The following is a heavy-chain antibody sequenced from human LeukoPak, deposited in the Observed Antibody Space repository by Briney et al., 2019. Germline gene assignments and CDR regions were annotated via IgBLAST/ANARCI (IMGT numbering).Heavy chain of an antibody. D-gene: IGHD5-18*01. Sequence: GASVKVSCKASGGTFSSYAISWVRQAPGQGLEWMGGIIPIFGTANYAQKFQGRVTITADESTSTAYMELSSLRSEDTAVYYCARTTYGEETAMVYRYYYYCYMDVWGKGTTVTISS. CDR3: ARTTYGEETAMVYRYYYYCYMDV. CDR2: IIPIFGTA. J-gene: IGHJ6*03. CDR1: GGTFSSYA. V-gene: IGHV1-69*13.